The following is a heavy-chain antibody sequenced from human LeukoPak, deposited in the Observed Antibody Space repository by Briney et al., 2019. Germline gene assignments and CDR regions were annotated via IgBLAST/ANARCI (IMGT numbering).Heavy chain of an antibody. CDR1: GFTFRTYW. Sequence: PGGSLRLSCAASGFTFRTYWMSWVRQAPGKGLEWVAVISYDGSNKYYADSVKGRFTISRDNSKNTLYLQMNSLRAEDTAVYYCAKPAISSRGWYYDYWGQGTLVTVSS. V-gene: IGHV3-30*18. CDR3: AKPAISSRGWYYDY. D-gene: IGHD6-19*01. CDR2: ISYDGSNK. J-gene: IGHJ4*02.